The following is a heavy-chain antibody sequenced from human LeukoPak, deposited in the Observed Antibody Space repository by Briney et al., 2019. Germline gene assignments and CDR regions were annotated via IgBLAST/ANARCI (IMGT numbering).Heavy chain of an antibody. CDR3: AREYYDSSGYYNYFDY. J-gene: IGHJ4*02. V-gene: IGHV1-2*02. Sequence: ASVKVSCKASGYTFTGYYMHWVRQAPGQGLEWMGWINPNSGGTNYAQKFQGRVTMTRDTSISIAYMELSRLRSDDTAVYYCAREYYDSSGYYNYFDYWGQGTLVTVSS. D-gene: IGHD3-22*01. CDR1: GYTFTGYY. CDR2: INPNSGGT.